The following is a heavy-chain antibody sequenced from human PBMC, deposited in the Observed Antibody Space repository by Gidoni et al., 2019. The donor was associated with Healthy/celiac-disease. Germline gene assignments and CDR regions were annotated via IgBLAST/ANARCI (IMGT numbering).Heavy chain of an antibody. J-gene: IGHJ5*02. D-gene: IGHD2-2*01. CDR1: GGTFSSYA. Sequence: QVQLVQSGAEVKKPGSAVKVAGRPSGGTFSSYAISWVRQAPGQGLEWMGGIIPIFGTATYAQKFPGRVTITADESTSTAYMELSSLRSEDTAVYYCARVVDNWFDPWGQGTLVTVSS. CDR2: IIPIFGTA. CDR3: ARVVDNWFDP. V-gene: IGHV1-69*01.